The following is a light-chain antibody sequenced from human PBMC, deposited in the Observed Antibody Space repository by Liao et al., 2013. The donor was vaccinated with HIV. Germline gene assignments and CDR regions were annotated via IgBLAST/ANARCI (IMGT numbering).Light chain of an antibody. CDR1: NIGSKS. CDR2: YDS. V-gene: IGLV3-21*01. Sequence: SYELTQPPSVSVAPGKTARITCGGNNIGSKSVHWYQQKPGQAPVVVIYYDSDRPSGIPERFSGSNSGNTATLTITGAQAMDEADYYCQAWDSNEVIFGGGTKLSVL. CDR3: QAWDSNEVI. J-gene: IGLJ2*01.